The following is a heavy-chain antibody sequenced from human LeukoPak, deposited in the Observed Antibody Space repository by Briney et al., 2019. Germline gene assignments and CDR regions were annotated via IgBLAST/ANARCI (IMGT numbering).Heavy chain of an antibody. J-gene: IGHJ5*02. CDR3: VRDLQRYYLGVAVAGRRRWFDP. V-gene: IGHV3-74*01. CDR2: INSDGSST. Sequence: PGGSLRLSCAASGFTFSNYWMHWVRQAPGKGLVWVSRINSDGSSTNYADSVKGRFTISRDNAKNTLYLQMNSLRAEDTAIYYCVRDLQRYYLGVAVAGRRRWFDPWGQGTLVTVSS. CDR1: GFTFSNYW. D-gene: IGHD6-13*01.